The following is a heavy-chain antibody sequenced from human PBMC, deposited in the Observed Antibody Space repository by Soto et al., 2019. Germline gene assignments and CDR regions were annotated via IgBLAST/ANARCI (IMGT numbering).Heavy chain of an antibody. Sequence: ASVKVSCKASGYTFTSYGISWVRQAPGQGLEWMGWISAYNGNTNYAQKLQGRVTMTTDTSTSTAYMELRSLRSDDTAVYYCARDHRITIFGVVTPVYGMDVWGQGTTVTVSS. CDR1: GYTFTSYG. V-gene: IGHV1-18*04. D-gene: IGHD3-3*01. CDR3: ARDHRITIFGVVTPVYGMDV. CDR2: ISAYNGNT. J-gene: IGHJ6*02.